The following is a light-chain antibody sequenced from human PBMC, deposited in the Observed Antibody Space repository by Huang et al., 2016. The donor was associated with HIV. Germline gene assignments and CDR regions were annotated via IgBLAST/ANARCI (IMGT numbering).Light chain of an antibody. V-gene: IGKV3-11*01. CDR2: DTS. CDR3: QQRSSGVT. Sequence: IVLTQSPATLSWYPGERVTLSCRASPSVGNYIAWYQQHPGQSPKLLIYDTSNRATGAPVRFSGSGSGTDLTLTISSLESEDFAVYYCQQRSSGVTFGGGTRVQVK. J-gene: IGKJ4*01. CDR1: PSVGNY.